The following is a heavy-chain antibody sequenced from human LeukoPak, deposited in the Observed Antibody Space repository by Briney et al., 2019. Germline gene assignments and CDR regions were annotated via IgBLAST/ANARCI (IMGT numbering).Heavy chain of an antibody. CDR2: INPDSGGT. V-gene: IGHV1-2*02. D-gene: IGHD2-2*01. J-gene: IGHJ4*02. Sequence: GASVKVSCKPSVYTFIAYYMHWVRPAPGQGLEWMGWINPDSGGTNYAQKFQGRVTMTKDTSIITAYLELSRLRSDDTDVYYCGREQCCSGSSCYPYFQHWGQGTLVTVSS. CDR1: VYTFIAYY. CDR3: GREQCCSGSSCYPYFQH.